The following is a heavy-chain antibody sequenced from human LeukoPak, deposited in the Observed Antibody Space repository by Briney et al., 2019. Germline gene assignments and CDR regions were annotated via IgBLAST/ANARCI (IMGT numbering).Heavy chain of an antibody. Sequence: GGSLRLSCAASGFTFSSYAMSWVRQAPGKGLEWVSAISGSGGSTYYADSVKGRFTISRENSKNTLYLQMNSLRAEDTAVYYCASRLGYYYGMDVWGQGTTVTVSS. J-gene: IGHJ6*02. V-gene: IGHV3-23*01. D-gene: IGHD6-25*01. CDR2: ISGSGGST. CDR3: ASRLGYYYGMDV. CDR1: GFTFSSYA.